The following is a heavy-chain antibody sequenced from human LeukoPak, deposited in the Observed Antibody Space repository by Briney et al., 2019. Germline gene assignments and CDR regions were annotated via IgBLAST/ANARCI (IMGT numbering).Heavy chain of an antibody. J-gene: IGHJ5*02. V-gene: IGHV3-11*05. CDR1: GFTFSDYY. Sequence: GGSLRLSCAASGFTFSDYYMTWIRQAPGKGLEWVSYISSSSSYTNYADSVKGRFTISRDNAKNSLYLQMNSLRAEDTAVYYCARGIGSQLRSGWFDPWGQGTLVTVSS. CDR3: ARGIGSQLRSGWFDP. CDR2: ISSSSSYT. D-gene: IGHD3-3*01.